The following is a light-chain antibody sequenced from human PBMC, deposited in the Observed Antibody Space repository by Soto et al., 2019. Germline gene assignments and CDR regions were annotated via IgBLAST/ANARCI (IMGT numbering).Light chain of an antibody. CDR2: EVN. Sequence: QSALTQPASVSGSPGQSITISCTGTSSDVGGFDFVSWYQHHPGKAPKLLVYEVNVRPSRVSSRFSGSKSGNTASLTISGLQAEDEADYYCSAYTSHHTPWVFGGGTKVTVL. J-gene: IGLJ3*02. CDR1: SSDVGGFDF. V-gene: IGLV2-14*01. CDR3: SAYTSHHTPWV.